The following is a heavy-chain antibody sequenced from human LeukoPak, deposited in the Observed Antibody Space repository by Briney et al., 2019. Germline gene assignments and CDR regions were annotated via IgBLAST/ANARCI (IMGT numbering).Heavy chain of an antibody. V-gene: IGHV1-46*01. Sequence: ASVKVSCKASGYTFTSYYMHWVQQAPGQGLEWMGIINPSGGSTSYAQKFQGRVTMTRDTSTSTVYMELSSLRSEDTAVYYCARSLTSRDGYNPVDSWGQGTLVTVSS. CDR1: GYTFTSYY. D-gene: IGHD5-24*01. J-gene: IGHJ4*02. CDR3: ARSLTSRDGYNPVDS. CDR2: INPSGGST.